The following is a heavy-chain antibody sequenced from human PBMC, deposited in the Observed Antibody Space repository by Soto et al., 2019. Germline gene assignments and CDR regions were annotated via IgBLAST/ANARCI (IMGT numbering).Heavy chain of an antibody. V-gene: IGHV3-7*01. D-gene: IGHD3-10*01. Sequence: PGGSLRLSCAASGFTFSSYWMSWVRQAPGKGLGWVANIKQDGSEKYYVDSVKGRFTISRDNAKNSLYLQMNSLRAEDTAVYYCASIYGSRMLFQPYYYYYMDVWGKGTTVTVSS. CDR3: ASIYGSRMLFQPYYYYYMDV. J-gene: IGHJ6*03. CDR2: IKQDGSEK. CDR1: GFTFSSYW.